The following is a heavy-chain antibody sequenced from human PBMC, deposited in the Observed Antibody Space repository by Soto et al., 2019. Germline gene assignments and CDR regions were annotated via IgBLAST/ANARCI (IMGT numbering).Heavy chain of an antibody. V-gene: IGHV4-39*01. D-gene: IGHD2-2*01. J-gene: IGHJ5*02. CDR1: GGSISSSSYY. Sequence: QLQLQESGPGLVKPSETLSLTCTVSGGSISSSSYYWGWIRQPPGKGLEWIGSIYYSGSTYYNPSLKSRVTISVTTSKNQFSLKLSSVTAADTAVYYCARPLRGCSSTSCYHWFDPWGQGTLVTVSS. CDR3: ARPLRGCSSTSCYHWFDP. CDR2: IYYSGST.